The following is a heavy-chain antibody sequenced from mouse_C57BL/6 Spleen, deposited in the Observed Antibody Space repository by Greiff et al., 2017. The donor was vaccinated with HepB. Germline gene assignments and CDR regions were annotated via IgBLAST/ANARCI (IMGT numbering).Heavy chain of an antibody. CDR2: INPYNGGT. V-gene: IGHV1-19*01. CDR1: GYTFTDYY. D-gene: IGHD3-3*01. J-gene: IGHJ2*01. Sequence: EVKLMESGPVLVKPGASVKMSCKASGYTFTDYYMNWVKQSHGKSLEWIGVINPYNGGTSYNQKFKGKATLTVDKSSSTAYMELNSLTSEDSAVYYCARSRDVYFDYWGQGTTLTVSS. CDR3: ARSRDVYFDY.